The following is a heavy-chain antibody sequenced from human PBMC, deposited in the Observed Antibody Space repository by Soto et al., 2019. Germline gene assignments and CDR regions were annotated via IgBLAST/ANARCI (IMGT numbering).Heavy chain of an antibody. Sequence: GSLRLSCAASGFTFSSYEMNWVRQAPGKGLEWVSYISSSGSTIYYADSVKGRFTISRDNAKNSLYLQMNSLRAEDTAVYYCARVSSSSSPFYFDYWGQGTLVTVSS. CDR2: ISSSGSTI. J-gene: IGHJ4*02. V-gene: IGHV3-48*03. D-gene: IGHD6-6*01. CDR3: ARVSSSSSPFYFDY. CDR1: GFTFSSYE.